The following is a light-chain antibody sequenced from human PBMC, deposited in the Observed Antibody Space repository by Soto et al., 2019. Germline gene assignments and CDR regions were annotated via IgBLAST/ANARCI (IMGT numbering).Light chain of an antibody. CDR1: QSVSSN. V-gene: IGKV3-15*01. CDR2: GAS. J-gene: IGKJ4*01. CDR3: QQYGTSPPLT. Sequence: EIVMTQSPATLSVSPGERATLSCRASQSVSSNLAWYQQKPGQAPRLLIYGASTRATGIPARFSGSGSGTEFTLTISSLQYEDFAVYYCQQYGTSPPLTFGAGTKV.